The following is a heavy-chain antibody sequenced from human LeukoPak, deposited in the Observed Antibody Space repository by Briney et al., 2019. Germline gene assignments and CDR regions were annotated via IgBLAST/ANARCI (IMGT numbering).Heavy chain of an antibody. D-gene: IGHD6-25*01. CDR2: INPSGGST. CDR1: GYTFTSYY. J-gene: IGHJ4*02. CDR3: AREGAAEAKNFDY. Sequence: ASVKVSCKASGYTFTSYYMHWVRQAPGQGLEWMGIINPSGGSTSYAQKFQGRITVTRDTSTSTVYMELSSLRSEDTAVYFCAREGAAEAKNFDYWGQGTLVTVSS. V-gene: IGHV1-46*01.